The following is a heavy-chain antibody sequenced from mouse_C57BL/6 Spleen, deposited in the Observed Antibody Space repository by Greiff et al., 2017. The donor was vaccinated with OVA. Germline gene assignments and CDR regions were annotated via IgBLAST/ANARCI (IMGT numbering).Heavy chain of an antibody. J-gene: IGHJ4*01. CDR2: IYPRSGNT. CDR1: GYTFTSYG. Sequence: QVQLKQSGAELARPGASVKLSCKASGYTFTSYGISWVKQRTGQGLEWIGEIYPRSGNTYYNEKFKGKATLTADKSSSTAYMELRSLTSEDSAVYFCARGPLPGGAMDYWGQGTSVTVSS. V-gene: IGHV1-81*01. CDR3: ARGPLPGGAMDY.